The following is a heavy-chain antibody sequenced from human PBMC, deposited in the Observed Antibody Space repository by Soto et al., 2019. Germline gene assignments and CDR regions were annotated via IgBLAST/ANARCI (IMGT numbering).Heavy chain of an antibody. D-gene: IGHD5-18*01. J-gene: IGHJ4*02. CDR2: IRSSSSYI. V-gene: IGHV3-21*01. CDR3: ARDQPGYSYGYGLGY. CDR1: GFTFSSYS. Sequence: EVQLVESGGGLVKPGGSLRLSCAASGFTFSSYSMNWVRQAPGKGLEWVSSIRSSSSYIYYADSVKGRFTIARDNAKNSLYLQMNRPRAEDTAVYYCARDQPGYSYGYGLGYWGQGTLVTVSS.